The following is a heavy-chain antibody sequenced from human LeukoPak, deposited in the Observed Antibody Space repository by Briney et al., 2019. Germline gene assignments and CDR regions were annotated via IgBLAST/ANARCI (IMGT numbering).Heavy chain of an antibody. CDR3: ALRYFDSGGISDY. Sequence: GASVKVSCKASGGTFSSYAISWVRQAPGQGLEWMGRIIPILGIANYAQKFQGRVTITADKSTSTAYMELSSLRSEDTAVYYCALRYFDSGGISDYWGQGTLVTVSS. J-gene: IGHJ4*02. V-gene: IGHV1-69*04. CDR1: GGTFSSYA. CDR2: IIPILGIA. D-gene: IGHD3-9*01.